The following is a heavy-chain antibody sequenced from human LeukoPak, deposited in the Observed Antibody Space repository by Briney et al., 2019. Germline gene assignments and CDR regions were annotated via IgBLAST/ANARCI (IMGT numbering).Heavy chain of an antibody. CDR3: ARVLKAGNSGYYSDY. V-gene: IGHV4-59*01. J-gene: IGHJ4*02. Sequence: SETLSLTCTVSGASISGYYWSWIRQPPGKGLECIGYIHFSGSTYYNPSLKSRVTISVDTSKNQFSLKVSSVTATDTALYYCARVLKAGNSGYYSDYWGPRTLVTVSS. CDR1: GASISGYY. CDR2: IHFSGST. D-gene: IGHD3-10*01.